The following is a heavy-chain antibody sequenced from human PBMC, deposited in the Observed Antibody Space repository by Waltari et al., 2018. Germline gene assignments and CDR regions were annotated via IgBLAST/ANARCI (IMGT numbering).Heavy chain of an antibody. CDR2: INHSGST. CDR3: ARGLRVAGATTCWFDP. J-gene: IGHJ5*02. V-gene: IGHV4-34*01. CDR1: GGSFSGYY. D-gene: IGHD1-26*01. Sequence: QVQLQQWGAGLLKPSETLSLTCAVYGGSFSGYYWRWIRQPPGKGLEWNGEINHSGSTNDNPSLKSRVTISVGTSKNQFSLKLSSVTAADTAVYYCARGLRVAGATTCWFDPWGQGTLVTVSS.